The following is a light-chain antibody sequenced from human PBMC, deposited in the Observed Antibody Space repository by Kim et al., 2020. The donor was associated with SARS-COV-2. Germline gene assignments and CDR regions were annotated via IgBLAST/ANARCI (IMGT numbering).Light chain of an antibody. CDR3: ATWDDSLNGWV. V-gene: IGLV1-44*01. CDR1: SSNMGVNL. Sequence: QKITTSCSGSSSNMGVNLVNWYQHLPGAAPKLLISSNSRRPAGVPDRFSGSKSGTSASLAIRGLQSEDEADYYCATWDDSLNGWVFGGGTQLTVL. CDR2: SNS. J-gene: IGLJ2*01.